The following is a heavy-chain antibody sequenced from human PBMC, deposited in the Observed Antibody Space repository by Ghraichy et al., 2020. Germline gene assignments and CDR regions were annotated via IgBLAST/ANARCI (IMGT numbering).Heavy chain of an antibody. CDR1: GFTFSSYG. CDR2: ISYDGSNK. V-gene: IGHV3-30*18. D-gene: IGHD6-19*01. Sequence: GESLNISCAASGFTFSSYGMHWVRQAPGKGLEWVAVISYDGSNKYYADSVKGRFTISRDNSKNTLYLQMNSLRAEDTAVYDCAKDRGRRAVAGTRYYYYGMDVWGQGTTVTVSS. J-gene: IGHJ6*02. CDR3: AKDRGRRAVAGTRYYYYGMDV.